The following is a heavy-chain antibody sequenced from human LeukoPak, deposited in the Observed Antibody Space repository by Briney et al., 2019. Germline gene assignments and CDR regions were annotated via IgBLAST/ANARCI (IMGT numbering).Heavy chain of an antibody. CDR1: GYTFTGYY. D-gene: IGHD2-2*01. V-gene: IGHV1-2*02. J-gene: IGHJ3*02. CDR2: INPNSGGT. CDR3: ARTAVPAALGPDAFDI. Sequence: ASVKVSCKASGYTFTGYYMHWVRQAPGQGLERMGWINPNSGGTNYAQKFQGRVTMTRGTSISTAYIELSRLRSDDTAVYYCARTAVPAALGPDAFDIWGQGTMVTVSS.